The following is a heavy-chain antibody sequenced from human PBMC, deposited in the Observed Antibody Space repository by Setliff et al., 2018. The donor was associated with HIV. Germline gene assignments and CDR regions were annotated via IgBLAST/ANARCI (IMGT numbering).Heavy chain of an antibody. CDR3: ARVPFGSGSYYFDF. V-gene: IGHV4-30-4*08. CDR1: GGSINSADYS. J-gene: IGHJ4*02. CDR2: IYYSGNT. D-gene: IGHD3-10*01. Sequence: SETLSLTCAVSGGSINSADYSWTWIRQPPGKGLEWMGSIYYSGNTYYNPSLRSRITISADTPKNQFFLTLTSVTAADTAVYFCARVPFGSGSYYFDFWGQGTLVTVSS.